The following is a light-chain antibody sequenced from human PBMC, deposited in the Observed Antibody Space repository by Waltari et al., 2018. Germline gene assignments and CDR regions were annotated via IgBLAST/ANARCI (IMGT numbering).Light chain of an antibody. Sequence: SYELTQPLSVSVALGQTARMTRGGNNNGSKNVPWYQQKTGQAPWLVIYRDSNRPSGIPERFSGSHSGNTATLTISRAQAGDEADFYCQVWDSNTAVFGGGTKLTVL. CDR2: RDS. CDR3: QVWDSNTAV. J-gene: IGLJ2*01. CDR1: NNGSKN. V-gene: IGLV3-9*01.